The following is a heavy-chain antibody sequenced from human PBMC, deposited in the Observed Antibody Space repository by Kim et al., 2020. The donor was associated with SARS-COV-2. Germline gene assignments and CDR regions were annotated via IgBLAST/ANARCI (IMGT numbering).Heavy chain of an antibody. CDR1: GFTFSSYG. CDR3: AKLGGSSGYWGLDY. J-gene: IGHJ4*02. Sequence: GGSLRLSCAASGFTFSSYGMHWVRQAPGKGLEWVAVIWYDGSNKYYADSVKGRFTISRDNSKNTLYLQMNSLRAEDTAVYYCAKLGGSSGYWGLDYWGQGTLVTVSS. V-gene: IGHV3-33*06. D-gene: IGHD3-22*01. CDR2: IWYDGSNK.